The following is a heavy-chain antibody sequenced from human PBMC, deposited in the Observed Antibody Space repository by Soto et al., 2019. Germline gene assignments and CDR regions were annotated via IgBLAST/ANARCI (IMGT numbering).Heavy chain of an antibody. V-gene: IGHV4-30-4*01. CDR2: IDSSGST. CDR3: ASRYLY. D-gene: IGHD3-16*02. J-gene: IGHJ4*02. Sequence: PSETLSLTCTVSGDSISNGDYYWSWIRQPPGRGLEWIGYIDSSGSTYYNPSLKSRLTMSVDMSKSQFSLRLTSVTAADTAVYYCASRYLYWGQGLLVTVFS. CDR1: GDSISNGDYY.